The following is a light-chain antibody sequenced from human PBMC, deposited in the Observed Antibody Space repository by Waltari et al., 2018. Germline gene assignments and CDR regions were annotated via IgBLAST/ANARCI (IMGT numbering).Light chain of an antibody. CDR3: SAWDDSLRGPA. J-gene: IGLJ2*01. CDR1: TSNAGTNT. V-gene: IGLV1-44*01. Sequence: QSVLTQPPSASGTPGQRVTFFCSGTTSNAGTNTVKWYLQHPGTAPKLRNFDDNKRPQGVSDRVSGFLCGTSASLAINGRQSGDEAGYYCSAWDDSLRGPAFGGGTKLTVL. CDR2: DDN.